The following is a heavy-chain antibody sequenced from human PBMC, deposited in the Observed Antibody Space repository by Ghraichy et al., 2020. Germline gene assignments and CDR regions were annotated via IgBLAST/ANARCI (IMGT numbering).Heavy chain of an antibody. CDR1: GGSISSGGYS. CDR2: ISQGGNT. CDR3: ARSRLVGAYHFDY. J-gene: IGHJ4*02. Sequence: TLSLTCAVSGGSISSGGYSWSWIRQPPGKGLEWVGYISQGGNTYYNPSLQSRVTISVDRSKDQFSLNLSSVTVADTAVYYCARSRLVGAYHFDYWGQGALVTVSS. V-gene: IGHV4-30-2*01. D-gene: IGHD1-26*01.